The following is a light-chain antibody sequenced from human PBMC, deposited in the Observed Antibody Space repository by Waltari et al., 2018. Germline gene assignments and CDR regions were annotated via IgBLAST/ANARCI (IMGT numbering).Light chain of an antibody. CDR2: DVS. CDR1: ISDIGTYAH. Sequence: QFALTPPASVSGSPGQSIPISCTGPISDIGTYAHVSQYQQHPGEAPKLILYDVSHRPSGVPNRFSGSKSDNTASLTISGLQAEDESDYYCSSFTTRSTWVFGGGTKLTVL. J-gene: IGLJ3*02. V-gene: IGLV2-14*03. CDR3: SSFTTRSTWV.